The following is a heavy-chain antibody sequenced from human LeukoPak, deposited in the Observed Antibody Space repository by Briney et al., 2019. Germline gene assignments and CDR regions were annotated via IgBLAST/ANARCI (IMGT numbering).Heavy chain of an antibody. CDR3: ARGLIAAAGTPSDYYYYGMDV. D-gene: IGHD6-13*01. CDR1: GGSMSSFY. J-gene: IGHJ6*02. Sequence: PSETLSLTCTVSGGSMSSFYWSWIRQPPGKGLEWIGYMYHSGSTNYNPSLKSRVTVSVDTSKNQFSLKLSSVTAADTAVYYCARGLIAAAGTPSDYYYYGMDVWGQGTTVTVSS. V-gene: IGHV4-59*08. CDR2: MYHSGST.